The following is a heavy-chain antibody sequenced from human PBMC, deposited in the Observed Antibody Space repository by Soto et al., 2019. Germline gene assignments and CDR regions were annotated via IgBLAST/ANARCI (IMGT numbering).Heavy chain of an antibody. CDR1: GLLFESFG. V-gene: IGHV3-23*01. Sequence: GALRLSCAASGLLFESFGLSWVRQAPGKGLEWISSISGSGFKKYYADSVKGRFNIFRDNSKGTVYLELNNLSAEDTAVYHCAKNQGVELVPLATVDWFDPWGQGSVVAVYS. CDR3: AKNQGVELVPLATVDWFDP. J-gene: IGHJ5*02. D-gene: IGHD2-15*01. CDR2: ISGSGFKK.